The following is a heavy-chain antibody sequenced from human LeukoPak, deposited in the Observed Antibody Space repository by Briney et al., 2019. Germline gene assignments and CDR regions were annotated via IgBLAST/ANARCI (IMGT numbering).Heavy chain of an antibody. CDR1: GFTFDDYG. Sequence: GGSLRLSCAASGFTFDDYGMSWVRQAPGKGLEWVSGINWNGVRTGYADSGKGGFTISRDNAKKSLYVQMNSLRAEDTALYYCAREYYGSGSYYNVGYWGQGTLVTVSS. V-gene: IGHV3-20*04. D-gene: IGHD3-10*01. CDR3: AREYYGSGSYYNVGY. J-gene: IGHJ4*02. CDR2: INWNGVRT.